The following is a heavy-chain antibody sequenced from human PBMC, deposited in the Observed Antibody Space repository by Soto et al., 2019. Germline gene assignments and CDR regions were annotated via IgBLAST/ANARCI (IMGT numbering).Heavy chain of an antibody. D-gene: IGHD2-15*01. CDR3: ARKSISVVVAATYDY. Sequence: SETLSLTCAVYGGSFSGYYWSWIRQPPGKGLEWIGEINHSGSTNYNPSLKSRVTISVDTSKNQFSLKLSSVTAADTAVYYCARKSISVVVAATYDYWGQGTLVTVSS. CDR2: INHSGST. V-gene: IGHV4-34*01. CDR1: GGSFSGYY. J-gene: IGHJ4*02.